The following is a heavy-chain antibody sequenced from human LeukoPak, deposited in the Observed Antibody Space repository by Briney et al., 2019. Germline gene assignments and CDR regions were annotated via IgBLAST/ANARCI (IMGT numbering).Heavy chain of an antibody. CDR2: IIPIFGTT. Sequence: ASVKVSCKASGGTFTSYAISWVRRAPGQGLEWMGGIIPIFGTTNYAQKFQGRVTITTEASTSTGYMELSSLRSEDTAVYYCARDMAYYDSSGYYYYFDYWGQGTLVTVSS. CDR3: ARDMAYYDSSGYYYYFDY. CDR1: GGTFTSYA. D-gene: IGHD3-22*01. V-gene: IGHV1-69*05. J-gene: IGHJ4*02.